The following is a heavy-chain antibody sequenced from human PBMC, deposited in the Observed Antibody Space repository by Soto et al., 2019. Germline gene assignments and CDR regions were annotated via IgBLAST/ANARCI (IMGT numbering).Heavy chain of an antibody. CDR2: IIPIFGTA. D-gene: IGHD3-22*01. CDR3: ASFRDYYDSSGYFAFDI. J-gene: IGHJ3*02. CDR1: GGTFSSYA. Sequence: SVKVSCKASGGTFSSYAISWVRQAPGQGLEWMGGIIPIFGTANYAQKFQGRVTITADESTSTAYMELSSLRSEDTAVYYCASFRDYYDSSGYFAFDIWGQGTMVTVS. V-gene: IGHV1-69*13.